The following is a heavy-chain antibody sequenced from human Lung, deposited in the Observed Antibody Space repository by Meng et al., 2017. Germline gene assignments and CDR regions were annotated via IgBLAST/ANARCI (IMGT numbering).Heavy chain of an antibody. CDR2: INHSGST. CDR1: GGSLSDYY. CDR3: ARGPTTMAHDFDY. Sequence: QGHLREWGEGLLKPSETLSLTCVSSGGSLSDYYWSWIRQPPGKGLEWIGEINHSGSTNYNPSLESRATISVDTSQNNLSLKLSSVTAADSAVYYCARGPTTMAHDFDYWGQGTLVTVSS. D-gene: IGHD4-11*01. J-gene: IGHJ4*02. V-gene: IGHV4-34*02.